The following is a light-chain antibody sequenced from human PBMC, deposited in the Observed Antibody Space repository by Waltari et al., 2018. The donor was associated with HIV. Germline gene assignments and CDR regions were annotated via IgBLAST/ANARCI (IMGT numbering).Light chain of an antibody. V-gene: IGLV1-44*01. Sequence: QSVLTQPPSASGTPGQRVTISCSGGSPHIGSKTVSWYQQLPGTAPKLLIFNSNQRPSGVPDRFSGSKSGTSASLAISGLQSEDEADYYCAAWDDSLNGLWVFGAGTKVTVL. CDR3: AAWDDSLNGLWV. CDR2: NSN. CDR1: SPHIGSKT. J-gene: IGLJ3*02.